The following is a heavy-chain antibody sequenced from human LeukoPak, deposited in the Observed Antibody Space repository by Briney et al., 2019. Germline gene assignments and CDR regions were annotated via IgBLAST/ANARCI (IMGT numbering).Heavy chain of an antibody. CDR2: IIPTIDIT. V-gene: IGHV1-69*04. CDR3: ARDLSIRFGQLTHEPLDY. CDR1: GDIFSSFA. Sequence: ALVKVSCKASGDIFSSFAISWVRQAPGQGLEWIGRIIPTIDITNYAQKFQDRVTITADKSTNTAYMELSSLTSEDTAMYYCARDLSIRFGQLTHEPLDYWGQGTLVTVSS. J-gene: IGHJ4*02. D-gene: IGHD3-10*01.